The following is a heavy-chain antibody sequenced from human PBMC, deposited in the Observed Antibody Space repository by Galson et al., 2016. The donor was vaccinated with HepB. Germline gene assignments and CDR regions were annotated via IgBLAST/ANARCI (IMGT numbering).Heavy chain of an antibody. CDR1: GGSISSGDYY. CDR2: IYSSGST. Sequence: LSLTCTVSGGSISSGDYYWSWIRHPAGKGLEWIGRIYSSGSTHYNPSLKSRVTISVEPSKNQFSLKLNSVTAADTAVYYCARDQDGYSPYFYYYYVDVWGKGTTVTVSS. CDR3: ARDQDGYSPYFYYYYVDV. D-gene: IGHD5-24*01. V-gene: IGHV4-61*02. J-gene: IGHJ6*03.